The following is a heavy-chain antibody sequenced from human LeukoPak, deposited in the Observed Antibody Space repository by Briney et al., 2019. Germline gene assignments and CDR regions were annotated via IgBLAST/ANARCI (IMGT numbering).Heavy chain of an antibody. D-gene: IGHD3-3*01. CDR2: MNPNSGNT. Sequence: ASVNVSCKASGYTFTSYDINWVRQATGQGLEWMGWMNPNSGNTGYAQKFQGRVTITRNTSISTAYMELSSLRSEDTAVYYCARLTILEWSDYYYYYMDVWGKGTTVTVSS. J-gene: IGHJ6*03. CDR1: GYTFTSYD. V-gene: IGHV1-8*03. CDR3: ARLTILEWSDYYYYYMDV.